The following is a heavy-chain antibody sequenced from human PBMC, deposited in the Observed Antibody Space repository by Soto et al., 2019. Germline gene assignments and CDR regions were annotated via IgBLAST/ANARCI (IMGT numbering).Heavy chain of an antibody. CDR2: ISSSSAYI. J-gene: IGHJ6*02. Sequence: GGSMELSCAASGFTFNTYTMNWVRQAPGKGLEWVSSISSSSAYIYYADSVKGRFTISRDNAKNSLYLQMNGLRAEDTAVYYCARDKKLGPGPYYYYYGMDVWGQGTTVTGSS. CDR3: ARDKKLGPGPYYYYYGMDV. V-gene: IGHV3-21*01. CDR1: GFTFNTYT.